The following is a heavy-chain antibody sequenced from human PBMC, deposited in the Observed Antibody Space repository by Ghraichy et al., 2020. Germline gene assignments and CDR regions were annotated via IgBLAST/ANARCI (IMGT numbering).Heavy chain of an antibody. Sequence: KGLELVSGISWNSGSIGYADSVKGRFTISRDNAKNSLYLQMTRRSADDPALYYCATGGSRSVAGTAFYYWGQGTLFTVSS. CDR3: ATGGSRSVAGTAFYY. V-gene: IGHV3-9*01. CDR2: ISWNSGSI. D-gene: IGHD6-19*01. J-gene: IGHJ4*02.